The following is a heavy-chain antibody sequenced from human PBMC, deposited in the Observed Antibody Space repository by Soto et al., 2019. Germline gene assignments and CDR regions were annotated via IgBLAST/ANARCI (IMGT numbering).Heavy chain of an antibody. D-gene: IGHD2-21*02. CDR1: GLTFSDFA. CDR3: AKGMVLSAPGPFDY. Sequence: GGSLRLSCAASGLTFSDFAMSWVRQAPGKGLEWVSTIGGSGTITYYADSVMGRFTISRDNSRNTLYLQMNSLRADDTAVYYCAKGMVLSAPGPFDYWGQGTLVTVSS. CDR2: IGGSGTIT. V-gene: IGHV3-23*01. J-gene: IGHJ4*02.